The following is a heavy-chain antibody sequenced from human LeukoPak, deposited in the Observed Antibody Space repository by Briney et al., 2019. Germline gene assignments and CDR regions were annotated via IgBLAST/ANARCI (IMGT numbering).Heavy chain of an antibody. V-gene: IGHV1-18*01. CDR1: GYIFSSYG. Sequence: GASVKVSCKASGYIFSSYGISWVRQAPGQGLEWMGWISAYNGDTNYAQKVQGRVTMTTDTSTSTGYMELRSLRFDDTAVYYCARFRAGVGEPYGDYWGQGTLVTVSS. CDR3: ARFRAGVGEPYGDY. J-gene: IGHJ4*02. D-gene: IGHD3-10*01. CDR2: ISAYNGDT.